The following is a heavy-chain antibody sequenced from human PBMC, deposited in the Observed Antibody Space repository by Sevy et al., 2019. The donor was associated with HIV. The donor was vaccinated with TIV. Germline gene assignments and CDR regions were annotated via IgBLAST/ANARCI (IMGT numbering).Heavy chain of an antibody. D-gene: IGHD2-8*01. CDR1: GXXFSIYS. J-gene: IGHJ4*02. CDR2: LSFGCGKI. CDR3: AREGCTKPHDX. V-gene: IGHV3-23*01. Sequence: GGSLRLSCAASGXXFSIYSMSWVRXAPGKGLEWVSTLSFGCGKINYADSVKGRFTISRDNSKSSVYLQMNNMRVEDTAVYYCAREGCTKPHDXWGQGTLVTVSS.